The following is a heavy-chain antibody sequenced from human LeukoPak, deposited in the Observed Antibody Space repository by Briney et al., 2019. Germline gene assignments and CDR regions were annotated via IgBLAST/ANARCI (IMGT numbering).Heavy chain of an antibody. CDR3: ARDRSGSYYDY. V-gene: IGHV4-61*01. CDR2: IYYSGGT. D-gene: IGHD1-26*01. CDR1: GDSVSSGSYY. Sequence: SETLSLTCTVSGDSVSSGSYYWSWIRQPPGKGLEWIGFIYYSGGTNYNPSLKSRVTISVDTSKNQFSLRLSSVTAADTAVYYCARDRSGSYYDYWGQGTLVTVSS. J-gene: IGHJ4*02.